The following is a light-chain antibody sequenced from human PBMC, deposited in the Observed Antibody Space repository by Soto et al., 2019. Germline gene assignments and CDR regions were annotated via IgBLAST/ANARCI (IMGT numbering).Light chain of an antibody. CDR1: RHIGSN. Sequence: TVMTQSPVTLSVSPGERATLSCRASRHIGSNLAWYQEKPGQPPRLLMYATSMRATGIPARFSGSGSGTEFTLTISSLQSEDSAVYFCQQYSDWPPYTFGQGTQLEIK. CDR2: ATS. J-gene: IGKJ2*01. V-gene: IGKV3-15*01. CDR3: QQYSDWPPYT.